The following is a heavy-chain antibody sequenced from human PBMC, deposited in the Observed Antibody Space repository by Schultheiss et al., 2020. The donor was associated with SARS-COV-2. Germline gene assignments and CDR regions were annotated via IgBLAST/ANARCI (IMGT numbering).Heavy chain of an antibody. CDR3: ARVGQLVLIRYFDY. D-gene: IGHD6-13*01. CDR2: IYTSGST. V-gene: IGHV4-4*07. Sequence: SETLSLTCTVSGGSVSDYYWSWIRQPAGKGLEWIGRIYTSGSTNYNPSLKSRVTISVDTSKNQFSLKLSSVTAADTAVYYCARVGQLVLIRYFDYWGQGTLVTVSS. J-gene: IGHJ4*02. CDR1: GGSVSDYY.